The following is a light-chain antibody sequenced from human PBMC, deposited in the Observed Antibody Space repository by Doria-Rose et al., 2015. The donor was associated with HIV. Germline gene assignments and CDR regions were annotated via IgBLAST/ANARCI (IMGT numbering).Light chain of an antibody. Sequence: TQSPGTLSLSPGKRATLSCRARQSFSSTYLAWYQQKPGQAPSLLIYDGSTRATGIPDRFSASGSGTDFTLTINRLEPEDFALYYCHQYGTSWTFGQGTKVEI. CDR2: DGS. CDR3: HQYGTSWT. J-gene: IGKJ1*01. V-gene: IGKV3-20*01. CDR1: QSFSSTY.